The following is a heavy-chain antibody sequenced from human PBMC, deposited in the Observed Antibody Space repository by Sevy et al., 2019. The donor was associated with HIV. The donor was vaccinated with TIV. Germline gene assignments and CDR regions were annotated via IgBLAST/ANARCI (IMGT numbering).Heavy chain of an antibody. J-gene: IGHJ4*02. D-gene: IGHD6-13*01. CDR1: GGSISSSSYY. V-gene: IGHV4-39*01. CDR3: ARLYSSSWSDY. Sequence: SETLSLTCTVSGGSISSSSYYWGWIRQPPGKGREWIGSIYYSGSTYYNPSLKSRVTISVDTSKNQFSLKLSSVTAADTAVYYCARLYSSSWSDYWGQGTLVTVSS. CDR2: IYYSGST.